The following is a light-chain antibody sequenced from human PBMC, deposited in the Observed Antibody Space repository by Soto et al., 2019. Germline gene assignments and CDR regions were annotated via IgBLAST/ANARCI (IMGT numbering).Light chain of an antibody. CDR2: GAS. CDR3: QQYNNWPRA. Sequence: EVVTTQSPATLSVSPGERATLSCRASQSVSSNLAWYQQKPGQAPRLLIYGASTRATGIPARFSGSGSGTEFTLTISSLQSEDFAVSYCQQYNNWPRAFGGGTKVDI. J-gene: IGKJ4*01. CDR1: QSVSSN. V-gene: IGKV3-15*01.